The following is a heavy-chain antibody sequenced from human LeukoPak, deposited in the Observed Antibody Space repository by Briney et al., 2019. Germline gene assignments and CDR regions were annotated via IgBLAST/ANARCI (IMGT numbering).Heavy chain of an antibody. Sequence: PSETLSLTCTVSGGSISSSSYYWGWIRQPPGKGLEWIGSIYYSGSTYYNPSLKSRVTISVDTSKNQFSLKLSSVTAADTAVYYCAGDFHEHDYGETYNFDYWGQGNLVIVSS. CDR3: AGDFHEHDYGETYNFDY. V-gene: IGHV4-39*07. J-gene: IGHJ4*02. D-gene: IGHD4-17*01. CDR2: IYYSGST. CDR1: GGSISSSSYY.